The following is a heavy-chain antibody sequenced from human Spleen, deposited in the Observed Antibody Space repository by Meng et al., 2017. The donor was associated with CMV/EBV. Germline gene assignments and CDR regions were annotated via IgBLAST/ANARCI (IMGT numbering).Heavy chain of an antibody. J-gene: IGHJ4*02. CDR2: INYSGTT. CDR1: GGAITSSTYF. CDR3: ARLVVVPDDINYFEY. V-gene: IGHV4-39*07. D-gene: IGHD2-2*02. Sequence: SETLSLTCTVPGGAITSSTYFWVWVRQPPGKGLEWIGRINYSGTTYYRSSFKSRGTISIDTSKNQFSLKVTSVTAADTGIYYCARLVVVPDDINYFEYWGQGTLVTVSS.